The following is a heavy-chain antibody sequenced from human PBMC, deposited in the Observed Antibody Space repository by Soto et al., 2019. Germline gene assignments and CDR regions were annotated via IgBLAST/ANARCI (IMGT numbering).Heavy chain of an antibody. CDR1: GYTFTSYD. CDR2: MNPNSGNT. J-gene: IGHJ6*03. D-gene: IGHD3-3*01. Sequence: QVQLVQSGAEVKKPGASVKVSCKASGYTFTSYDINWVRQATGQGLEWMGWMNPNSGNTGYAQKFQGRVTLTSNTSLSTAYMELSSLRSEDTAVYYCARGNQLEWLFDYYYYMDVWGKGTTVTVSS. CDR3: ARGNQLEWLFDYYYYMDV. V-gene: IGHV1-8*01.